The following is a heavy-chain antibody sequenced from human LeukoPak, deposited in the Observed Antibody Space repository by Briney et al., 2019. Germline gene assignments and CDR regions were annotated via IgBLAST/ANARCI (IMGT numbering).Heavy chain of an antibody. CDR3: ARDGLSHYYYYGMDV. J-gene: IGHJ6*02. D-gene: IGHD3-16*02. CDR2: ISYDGSNK. V-gene: IGHV3-30-3*01. CDR1: GFTFSSYA. Sequence: PGRSLRLSCAASGFTFSSYAMHWVRQAPGKGLEWVAVISYDGSNKYYADSVMGRFTISRDNSKNTLYLQMNSLRAEDTAVYYCARDGLSHYYYYGMDVWGQGTTVTVSS.